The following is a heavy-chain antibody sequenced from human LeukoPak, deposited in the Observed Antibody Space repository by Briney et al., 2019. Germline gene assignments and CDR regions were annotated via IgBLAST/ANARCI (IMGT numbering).Heavy chain of an antibody. CDR1: GYTFTGYY. V-gene: IGHV1-2*02. CDR3: ARDVGGFDP. D-gene: IGHD2-15*01. CDR2: IKPNSGGT. J-gene: IGHJ5*02. Sequence: GASVTVSCKSSGYTFTGYYMHWVRQAPAQGLGWMGWIKPNSGGTNYGQRFQGRVTMPRHTSTSTAYMELSRLRSDDTSVYYCARDVGGFDPWGQGTLVTVSS.